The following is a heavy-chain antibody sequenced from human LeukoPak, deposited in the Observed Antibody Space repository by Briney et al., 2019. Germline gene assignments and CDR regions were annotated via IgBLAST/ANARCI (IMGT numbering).Heavy chain of an antibody. Sequence: SETLSLTCTVSGGSISGYFWTWIRQSAGKGLEWIGRIYSSGRANYNPSLKSRVTMSVDTSKNQFSLKLTSVTAADTATYYCARERFGGSTLIDYWGQGNLVTVSS. CDR1: GGSISGYF. V-gene: IGHV4-4*07. D-gene: IGHD3-10*01. J-gene: IGHJ4*02. CDR3: ARERFGGSTLIDY. CDR2: IYSSGRA.